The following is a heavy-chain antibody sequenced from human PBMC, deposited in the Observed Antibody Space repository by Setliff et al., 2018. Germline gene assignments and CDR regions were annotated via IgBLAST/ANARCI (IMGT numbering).Heavy chain of an antibody. CDR1: GDTFSTYA. CDR3: ARELRSPFWHIDY. CDR2: IIPLLETA. V-gene: IGHV1-69*06. Sequence: SVKVSCKASGDTFSTYALSWVRQAPGQGLEWMGGIIPLLETAKYAQKFQGRVTITADKSTSTGYMELSSLRSEDTAVYYCARELRSPFWHIDYWGQGTLVTVSS. D-gene: IGHD3-16*01. J-gene: IGHJ4*02.